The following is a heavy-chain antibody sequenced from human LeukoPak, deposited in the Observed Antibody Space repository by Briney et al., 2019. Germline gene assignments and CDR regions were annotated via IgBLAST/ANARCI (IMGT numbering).Heavy chain of an antibody. CDR3: ARDTASTYNYYDSSGYYWFDP. D-gene: IGHD3-22*01. Sequence: PGGSLRLSCAASGFTFSSYAMHWVRQAPGKGLEWVAVISYDGSNKYYADSVKGRFTISRDNSKNTLYLQMNSLRAEDTAVYYCARDTASTYNYYDSSGYYWFDPWGQGTLVTVSS. CDR1: GFTFSSYA. V-gene: IGHV3-30-3*01. CDR2: ISYDGSNK. J-gene: IGHJ5*02.